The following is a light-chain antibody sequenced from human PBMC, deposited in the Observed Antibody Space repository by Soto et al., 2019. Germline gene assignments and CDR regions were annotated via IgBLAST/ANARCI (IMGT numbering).Light chain of an antibody. CDR3: AAWDDSLNGVV. J-gene: IGLJ2*01. CDR1: SSNIGGNI. V-gene: IGLV1-44*01. Sequence: QSVLTQPPSASGTPGQRVTISCSGSSSNIGGNIVNWYQQLPGTAPKHLIFGNDQRPSWVPNRFSGSKSGTSASLAISGLQSEDEANYYCAAWDDSLNGVVFGGGTKVTVL. CDR2: GND.